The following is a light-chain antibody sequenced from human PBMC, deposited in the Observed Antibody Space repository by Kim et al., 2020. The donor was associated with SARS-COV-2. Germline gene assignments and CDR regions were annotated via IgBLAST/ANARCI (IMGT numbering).Light chain of an antibody. V-gene: IGLV6-57*04. Sequence: NFMLTQPHSVSESPGKTVTISCTRSSGSIDDNYVQWYQQRPGGVPTTVIYEDDQRPSGVSDRFSGSIDNSSNSASLTISGLKTEDEADYYCQSYNSSNVVFGGGTQLTVL. CDR2: EDD. J-gene: IGLJ2*01. CDR1: SGSIDDNY. CDR3: QSYNSSNVV.